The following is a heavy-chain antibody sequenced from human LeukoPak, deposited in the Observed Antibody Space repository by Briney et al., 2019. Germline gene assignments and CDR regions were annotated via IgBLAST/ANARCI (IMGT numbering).Heavy chain of an antibody. CDR1: GFTFGPYA. CDR2: ISWDSSTI. Sequence: GGSLRLSCAASGFTFGPYAMNWVRLAPGKGLQWVAYISWDSSTIHYSDSVRGRFTISRDNAKNSLYLQMNSLRVEDTAVYYCARDADGNTDHWGQGTLVTVSP. J-gene: IGHJ4*02. CDR3: ARDADGNTDH. V-gene: IGHV3-48*04.